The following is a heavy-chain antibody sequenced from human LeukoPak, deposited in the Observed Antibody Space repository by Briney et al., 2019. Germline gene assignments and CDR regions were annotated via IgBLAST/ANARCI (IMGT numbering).Heavy chain of an antibody. CDR1: GYTFTGYY. CDR2: INPNSGGT. J-gene: IGHJ5*02. CDR3: ARAINQAVAPPP. Sequence: ASVKVSCKASGYTFTGYYMHWVRQAPGQGLEWMGWINPNSGGTNYAQKFQGRVTMTRDTSISTAYMELSRLRSNDTAVYYCARAINQAVAPPPWGQGTLVTVSS. D-gene: IGHD6-19*01. V-gene: IGHV1-2*02.